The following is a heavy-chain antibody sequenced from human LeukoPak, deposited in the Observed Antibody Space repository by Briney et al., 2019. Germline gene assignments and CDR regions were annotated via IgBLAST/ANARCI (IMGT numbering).Heavy chain of an antibody. CDR2: IYYTGST. CDR3: TTRDQIGSYSDH. V-gene: IGHV4-39*01. CDR1: GGSISSSGYY. Sequence: SETLSLTCTVSGGSISSSGYYWGWIRQPPGKGLEWIGSIYYTGSTHLNPSLRSRLTISVDTPKNQFSLTLSSVTAADTAVYYCTTRDQIGSYSDHWGQGALVTVSS. J-gene: IGHJ4*02. D-gene: IGHD1-26*01.